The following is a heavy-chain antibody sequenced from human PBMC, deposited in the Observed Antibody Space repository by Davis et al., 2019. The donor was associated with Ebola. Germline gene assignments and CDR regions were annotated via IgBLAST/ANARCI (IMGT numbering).Heavy chain of an antibody. V-gene: IGHV4-4*02. CDR3: ARGHPWGGYYFDY. CDR1: GGSISSSNW. D-gene: IGHD5-12*01. J-gene: IGHJ4*02. CDR2: IYHSGST. Sequence: SETLSLTCAVSGGSISSSNWWSWVRQPPGKGLEWIGEIYHSGSTNYNPSLKSRVTISVDKSKNQFSLQLNSVTPEDTAVYYCARGHPWGGYYFDYWGQGTLVTVSS.